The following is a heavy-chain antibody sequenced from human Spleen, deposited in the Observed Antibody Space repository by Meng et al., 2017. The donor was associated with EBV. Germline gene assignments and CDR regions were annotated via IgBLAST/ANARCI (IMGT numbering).Heavy chain of an antibody. Sequence: GGGVVEPGRSLRLSCASSGLSFSSYGIHWVRQAPGKGLEWVAMISSNGGAKYYADSVKGRFTISRDNSKNTLYLEMNSLRDEDTALYYCAKDLFGSGWYNYFDPWGQGTLVTVSS. D-gene: IGHD6-19*01. V-gene: IGHV3-30*18. CDR3: AKDLFGSGWYNYFDP. CDR1: GLSFSSYG. CDR2: ISSNGGAK. J-gene: IGHJ5*02.